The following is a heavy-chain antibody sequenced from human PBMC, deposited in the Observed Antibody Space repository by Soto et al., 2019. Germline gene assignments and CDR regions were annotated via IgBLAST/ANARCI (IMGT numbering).Heavy chain of an antibody. J-gene: IGHJ6*02. CDR2: TYYRSKWYN. V-gene: IGHV6-1*01. Sequence: PSQTLSLTCAISGDSVSSNSAAWNWIRQSPSRGLEWLGRTYYRSKWYNDYAVSVKSRITINPDTSKNQFSLQLNSVTPEDTAVYYCARDALEYSSSSWDYYYGMDVWGQGTTVTVS. CDR3: ARDALEYSSSSWDYYYGMDV. D-gene: IGHD6-6*01. CDR1: GDSVSSNSAA.